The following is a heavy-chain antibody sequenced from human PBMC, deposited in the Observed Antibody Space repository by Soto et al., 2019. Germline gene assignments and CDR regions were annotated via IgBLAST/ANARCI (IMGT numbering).Heavy chain of an antibody. Sequence: SETLSLTCTVSGGSISSGGYYWSWIRQHPGKGLEWIGYIYYSGSTYYNPSLKSRVTISVDTSKNQFSLKLSSVTAADTAVYYCAGGGKYYDILTGYRANWFDPWGQGTLVTVSS. CDR1: GGSISSGGYY. CDR3: AGGGKYYDILTGYRANWFDP. V-gene: IGHV4-31*03. CDR2: IYYSGST. J-gene: IGHJ5*02. D-gene: IGHD3-9*01.